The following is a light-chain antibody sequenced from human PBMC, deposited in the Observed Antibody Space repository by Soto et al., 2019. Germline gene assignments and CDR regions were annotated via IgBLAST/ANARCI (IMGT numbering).Light chain of an antibody. V-gene: IGKV3-15*01. J-gene: IGKJ1*01. CDR2: GAS. CDR1: QSVSSD. CDR3: QQYNNWPRT. Sequence: EIVMTQSPATLSVSPGERATLSCRASQSVSSDLAWYHQNTGQAPRILIYGASTRDTGIPARFSGSGSGTEFTLTINRLQSEDFAVYYCQQYNNWPRTFGQGTKVDIK.